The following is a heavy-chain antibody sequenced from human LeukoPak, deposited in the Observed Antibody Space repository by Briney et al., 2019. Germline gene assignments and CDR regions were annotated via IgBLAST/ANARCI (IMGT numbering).Heavy chain of an antibody. D-gene: IGHD3-9*01. Sequence: ASVKVSCKASGYTFTGHYMHWVRQAPGQGLEWMGWINPNSGGTNYAQKFQGWVTMTRDTSISTAYMELSRLRSDDTAVYYCARERSPRYWYYDILTGSSPGYIPNSYGMDVWGKGTTVTVSS. CDR1: GYTFTGHY. CDR2: INPNSGGT. CDR3: ARERSPRYWYYDILTGSSPGYIPNSYGMDV. V-gene: IGHV1-2*04. J-gene: IGHJ6*04.